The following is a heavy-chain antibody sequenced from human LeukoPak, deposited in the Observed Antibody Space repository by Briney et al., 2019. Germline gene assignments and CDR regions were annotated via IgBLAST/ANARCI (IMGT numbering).Heavy chain of an antibody. D-gene: IGHD3-10*01. Sequence: ASVTVSCKASGYTFTSYGISWVRQAPGQGLEWMGWISAYNGNTNYAQKFQGRVTMTEDTSTDTAYMELSSLRSEDTAVYYCATDGGITMVRGVITGTTGFDYWGQGTLVTVSS. CDR1: GYTFTSYG. V-gene: IGHV1-18*01. CDR3: ATDGGITMVRGVITGTTGFDY. J-gene: IGHJ4*02. CDR2: ISAYNGNT.